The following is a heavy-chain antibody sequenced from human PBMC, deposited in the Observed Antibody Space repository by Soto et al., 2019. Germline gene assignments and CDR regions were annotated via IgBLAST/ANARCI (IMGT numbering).Heavy chain of an antibody. D-gene: IGHD6-13*01. Sequence: KASETLSLTCTVSGGSISSGGYYWSWIRQHPGKGLEWIGYIYYSGSTYYNPSLKSRVTISVDTSKNQFSLKLSSVTAADTAVYYCARSRIAAAGYDYWGQGTLVTVSS. CDR3: ARSRIAAAGYDY. J-gene: IGHJ4*02. CDR2: IYYSGST. V-gene: IGHV4-31*03. CDR1: GGSISSGGYY.